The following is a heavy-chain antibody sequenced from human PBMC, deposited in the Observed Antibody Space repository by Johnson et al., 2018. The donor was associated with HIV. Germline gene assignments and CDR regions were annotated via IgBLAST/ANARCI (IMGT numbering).Heavy chain of an antibody. Sequence: VQLVESGGGVVRPGGSLRLSCAASGFTFDDYGMSWVRQAPGKGLEWVSGINWNGGSTGYAASMKGQFTISRDNAKNSLYLQMNNLKAEDTALYYCAGRWELHSNAFDIWGQGTMVTVSS. V-gene: IGHV3-20*04. CDR2: INWNGGST. CDR3: AGRWELHSNAFDI. CDR1: GFTFDDYG. J-gene: IGHJ3*02. D-gene: IGHD1-26*01.